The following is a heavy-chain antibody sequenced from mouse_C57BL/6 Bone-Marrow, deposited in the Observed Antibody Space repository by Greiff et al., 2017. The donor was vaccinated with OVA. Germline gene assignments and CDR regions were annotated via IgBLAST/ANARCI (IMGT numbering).Heavy chain of an antibody. CDR3: VTQFITTVVAKYFDV. CDR1: GFSFNTYA. CDR2: IRSKSNNYAT. D-gene: IGHD1-1*01. Sequence: EVQLVESGGGLVQPKGSLKLSCAASGFSFNTYAMNWVRQAPGKGLEWVARIRSKSNNYATYYADSVKDRFTISRDDSESMLYLQMNNLKTEDTAMYYCVTQFITTVVAKYFDVWGTGTTVTVSS. V-gene: IGHV10-1*01. J-gene: IGHJ1*03.